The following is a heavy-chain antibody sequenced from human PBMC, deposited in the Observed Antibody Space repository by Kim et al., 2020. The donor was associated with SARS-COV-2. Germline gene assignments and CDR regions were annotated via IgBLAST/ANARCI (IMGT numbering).Heavy chain of an antibody. D-gene: IGHD2-8*01. CDR1: GGSISVSSYY. V-gene: IGHV4-39*01. J-gene: IGHJ4*02. CDR2: VYYSGTT. Sequence: SETLSLTCTVSGGSISVSSYYWGWIRQPPGKGLEWIGSVYYSGTTYYNPSLKSRVTISADTSKNQISLKLRFVTAADTAVYYCARPDHYCLKGVCYGAYWGQGTLVTVSS. CDR3: ARPDHYCLKGVCYGAY.